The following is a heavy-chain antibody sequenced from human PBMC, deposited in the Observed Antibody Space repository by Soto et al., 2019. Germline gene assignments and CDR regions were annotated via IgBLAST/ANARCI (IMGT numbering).Heavy chain of an antibody. V-gene: IGHV4-34*01. CDR2: INHSGST. D-gene: IGHD2-15*01. CDR3: ARGFGIVVVVAATKIWGFDP. J-gene: IGHJ5*02. CDR1: GVSFSGYY. Sequence: SETLSLTCAVYGVSFSGYYWSWIRQPPGKGLEWIGEINHSGSTNYNPSLKSRVTISVDTSKNQFSLKLSSVTAADTAVYYCARGFGIVVVVAATKIWGFDPWGQGTLVTVSS.